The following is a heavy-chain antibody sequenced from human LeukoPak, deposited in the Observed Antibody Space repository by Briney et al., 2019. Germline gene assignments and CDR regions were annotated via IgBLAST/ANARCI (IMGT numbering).Heavy chain of an antibody. D-gene: IGHD1-26*01. CDR1: GYTLTELS. Sequence: ASVKVSCKVSGYTLTELSMQWVRQAPGKGLEWMGGFDPEDGETIYAQKFQGRVTMTEDTSTDTAYMELSSLRSEDTAVYYCATGKELPDAFDIWGQGTMVTVSS. V-gene: IGHV1-24*01. J-gene: IGHJ3*02. CDR3: ATGKELPDAFDI. CDR2: FDPEDGET.